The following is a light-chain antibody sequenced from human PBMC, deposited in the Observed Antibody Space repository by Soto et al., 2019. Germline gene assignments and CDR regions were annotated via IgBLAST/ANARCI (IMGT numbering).Light chain of an antibody. CDR1: QSISSW. CDR2: KTS. CDR3: QQDDSYPLT. Sequence: DIQMTQSPSTLSASVGDRVTIPCRASQSISSWLAWYQQKPGKAPNLLIYKTSSLESGVPSRFSGSGSGTEFTLTVNSLQPDDFATYYCQQDDSYPLTFGGGTKVEIK. V-gene: IGKV1-5*03. J-gene: IGKJ4*01.